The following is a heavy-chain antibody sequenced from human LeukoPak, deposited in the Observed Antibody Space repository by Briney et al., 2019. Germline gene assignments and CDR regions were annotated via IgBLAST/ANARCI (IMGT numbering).Heavy chain of an antibody. CDR1: GYTFTTYY. CDR3: ARVSRYCSSTSCRDEIENIDY. D-gene: IGHD2-2*01. Sequence: GAAVTVSCKASGYTFTTYYIHWVRQAPGQGLEWMGLINPSGGSTNYAQTFQGRVTMTRDKSKNTVYMELSILRSEDTAVYYCARVSRYCSSTSCRDEIENIDYWGQGTQVTVSS. CDR2: INPSGGST. V-gene: IGHV1-46*01. J-gene: IGHJ4*02.